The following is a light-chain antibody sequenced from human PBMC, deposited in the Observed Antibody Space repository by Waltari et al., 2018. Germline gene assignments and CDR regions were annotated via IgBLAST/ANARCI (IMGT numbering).Light chain of an antibody. CDR3: QNHERLPAT. CDR1: QSISKY. CDR2: AAS. V-gene: IGKV3-20*01. J-gene: IGKJ1*01. Sequence: VLTQSPGTLSLSPGERATLSCRASQSISKYLVWDQQRPGHAPRLLIYAASTRATGIPDRFSGSGFGTDCTLTISRLEPEDFAMYYCQNHERLPATFGQGTKVEIK.